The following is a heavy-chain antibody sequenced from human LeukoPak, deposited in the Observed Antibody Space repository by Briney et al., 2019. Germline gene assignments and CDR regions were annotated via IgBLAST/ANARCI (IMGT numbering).Heavy chain of an antibody. J-gene: IGHJ4*02. CDR2: IRSQSFRGTT. CDR1: GFSFGDYA. CDR3: TRARITTVVVVVTTDH. D-gene: IGHD3-22*01. Sequence: GGSLRLSCTASGFSFGDYAMNWFRQAPGKRLGWVGFIRSQSFRGTTEYAASVKGRFTISRDDSKSIAYLQMNSLKTEDTAVYYCTRARITTVVVVVTTDHWGQGVLVTVSS. V-gene: IGHV3-49*03.